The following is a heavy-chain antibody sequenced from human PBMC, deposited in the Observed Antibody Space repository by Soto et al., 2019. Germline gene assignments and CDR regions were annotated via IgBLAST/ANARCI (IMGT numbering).Heavy chain of an antibody. CDR3: AKDPTFQH. V-gene: IGHV3-30*18. Sequence: QVQLVESGGGVVQPGRSLRLSCAASGFTFSSYGMHWVRQAPGKGLEWVAVISYDGSNKYYADSVKGRFTISRDNSKNTLYLQMNSLRAEDTAVYYCAKDPTFQHWGQGTLVTVSS. CDR1: GFTFSSYG. CDR2: ISYDGSNK. J-gene: IGHJ1*01.